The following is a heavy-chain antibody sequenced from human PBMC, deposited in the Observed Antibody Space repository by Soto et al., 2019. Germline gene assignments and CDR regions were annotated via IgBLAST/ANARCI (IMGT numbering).Heavy chain of an antibody. V-gene: IGHV3-48*01. Sequence: GGSLRLSCAASGFTFSSSSMNWVRQAPGKGLEWVSYITSRSSTIYYADPVKGRLTISRVNAKNSLYLQMNSLRAEDTAVYYCARDPGNSFDYWGQGTLVTVSS. CDR2: ITSRSSTI. J-gene: IGHJ4*02. CDR3: ARDPGNSFDY. CDR1: GFTFSSSS.